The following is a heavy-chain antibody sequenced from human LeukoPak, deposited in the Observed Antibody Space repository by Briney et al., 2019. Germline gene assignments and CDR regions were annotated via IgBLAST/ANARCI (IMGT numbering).Heavy chain of an antibody. D-gene: IGHD6-13*01. Sequence: GRSLRLSCVASGFTFSSYVMHWVRQAPGKGLEWVALISYDENKKYYTESVKGQFTISRDNSKRTLYLHMNSLSAEASAVYSCAKDSPPGYSSSWYVWGQGTLVTVSS. CDR3: AKDSPPGYSSSWYV. J-gene: IGHJ4*02. V-gene: IGHV3-30*18. CDR1: GFTFSSYV. CDR2: ISYDENKK.